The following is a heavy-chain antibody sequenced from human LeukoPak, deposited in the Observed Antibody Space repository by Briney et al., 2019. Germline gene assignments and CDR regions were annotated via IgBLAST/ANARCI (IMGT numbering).Heavy chain of an antibody. V-gene: IGHV3-23*01. CDR3: AKARGCSSTSCLPGDAFDI. D-gene: IGHD2-2*01. CDR1: GFTFNNYA. J-gene: IGHJ3*02. CDR2: INPGGGTT. Sequence: PGESLRLSCAASGFTFNNYAMTWVRQAPGKGLEWVSAINPGGGTTYYADSVKGRFTISRDNSKNTLYLQMNSLRAEDTAVYYCAKARGCSSTSCLPGDAFDIWGQGTMVTVSS.